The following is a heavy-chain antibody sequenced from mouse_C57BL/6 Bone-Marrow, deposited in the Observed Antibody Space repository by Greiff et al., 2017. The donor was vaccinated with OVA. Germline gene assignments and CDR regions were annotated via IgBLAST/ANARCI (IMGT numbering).Heavy chain of an antibody. Sequence: QVQLQQSGAELARPGASVKMSCKASGYTFTSYTMPWVKQRPGQGLEWIGYINPSSGYTKYNQKFKDKATLTADTSSSTAYMQLSSLTSEDSAVYYSARPRWCAYWGQGTLVTVSA. CDR2: INPSSGYT. J-gene: IGHJ3*01. CDR3: ARPRWCAY. CDR1: GYTFTSYT. V-gene: IGHV1-4*01.